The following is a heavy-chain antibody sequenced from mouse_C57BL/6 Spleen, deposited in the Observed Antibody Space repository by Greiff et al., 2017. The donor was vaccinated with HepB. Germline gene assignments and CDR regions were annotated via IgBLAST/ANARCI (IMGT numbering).Heavy chain of an antibody. CDR2: IYPRSGNT. Sequence: QVQLKESGAELARPGASVKLSCKASGYTFTSYGISWVKQRTGQGLEWIGEIYPRSGNTYYNEKFKGKATLTADKSSSTAYMELRSLTSEDSAVYFCARINGSSTWFAYWGQGTLVTVSA. D-gene: IGHD1-1*01. CDR3: ARINGSSTWFAY. J-gene: IGHJ3*01. CDR1: GYTFTSYG. V-gene: IGHV1-81*01.